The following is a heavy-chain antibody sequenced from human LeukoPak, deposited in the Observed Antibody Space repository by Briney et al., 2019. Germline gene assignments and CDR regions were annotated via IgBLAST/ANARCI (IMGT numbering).Heavy chain of an antibody. CDR3: ATSRYSGSYSDGMDV. D-gene: IGHD1-26*01. Sequence: GGSLRLSCAASGFTVSGHSLTWVRQAPGKGLEWVSIIYSGGGTYYADSVKGRFTISRHNSKNTLYLRMNSLRAEDTAVYYCATSRYSGSYSDGMDVWGQGTTVTVSS. CDR1: GFTVSGHS. V-gene: IGHV3-53*04. J-gene: IGHJ6*02. CDR2: IYSGGGT.